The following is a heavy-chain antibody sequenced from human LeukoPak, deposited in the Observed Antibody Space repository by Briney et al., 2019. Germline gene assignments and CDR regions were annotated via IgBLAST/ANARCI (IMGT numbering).Heavy chain of an antibody. J-gene: IGHJ1*01. Sequence: GGSLRLSCAASGFTFSDYYMSWIRQAPGKGLEWVSYISSSGSTIYYADSVKGRFTISRDNAKNSLYLQMNSLRAEDTAVYYCAKEAGAAASGYFQHWGQGTLVTVSS. CDR3: AKEAGAAASGYFQH. V-gene: IGHV3-11*01. CDR1: GFTFSDYY. D-gene: IGHD6-13*01. CDR2: ISSSGSTI.